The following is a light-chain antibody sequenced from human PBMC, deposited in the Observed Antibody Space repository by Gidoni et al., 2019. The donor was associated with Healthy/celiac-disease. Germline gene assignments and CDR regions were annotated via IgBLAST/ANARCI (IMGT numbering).Light chain of an antibody. V-gene: IGKV1-39*01. CDR3: QQSFSTPYT. J-gene: IGKJ2*01. CDR2: AES. Sequence: DVQMTQHPSFLSASVGERVTITCRATLSISRYINWHQQRRGEAHKLLPYAESVSTLQSGVPSRFSRGGSGTQFTLTITNLQPEDSATYYCQQSFSTPYTFGQGTKVEIK. CDR1: LSISRY.